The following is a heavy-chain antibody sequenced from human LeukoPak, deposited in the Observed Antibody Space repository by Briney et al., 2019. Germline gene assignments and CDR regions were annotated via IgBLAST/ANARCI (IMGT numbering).Heavy chain of an antibody. V-gene: IGHV2-5*08. CDR2: IYWDDDK. Sequence: TLSLTCTVSAASISSYYWSWIRQPPGKALEWLALIYWDDDKRYSPSLKSRLTITKDTSKNQVVLTLTNMDPVDTATYYCAHTGPDYGDQGWFDPWGQGTLVTVSS. D-gene: IGHD4-17*01. CDR3: AHTGPDYGDQGWFDP. CDR1: AASISSYYW. J-gene: IGHJ5*02.